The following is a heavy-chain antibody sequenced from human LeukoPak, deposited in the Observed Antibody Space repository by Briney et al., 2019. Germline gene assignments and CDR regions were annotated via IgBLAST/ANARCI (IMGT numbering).Heavy chain of an antibody. CDR2: IYYSGST. V-gene: IGHV4-39*01. CDR3: AKGYSNYVSYGEYYFDY. D-gene: IGHD4-11*01. CDR1: GGSISSSSYY. Sequence: SETLSLTCTVPGGSISSSSYYWGWIRQPPGKGLEWIGSIYYSGSTYYNPSLKSRVTISVDTSKNQFSLKLSSVTAADTAVYYCAKGYSNYVSYGEYYFDYWGQGTLVTVSS. J-gene: IGHJ4*02.